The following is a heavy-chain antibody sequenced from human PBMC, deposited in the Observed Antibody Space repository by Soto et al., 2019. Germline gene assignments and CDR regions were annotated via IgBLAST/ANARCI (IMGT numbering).Heavy chain of an antibody. CDR2: ISYDGSNK. CDR1: GFTFSSYG. Sequence: VQLVDSGGGVVQPGRSLRLSCAASGFTFSSYGMHWVRQAPGKGLEWVAVISYDGSNKYYADSVKGRFTISRDNSKNTLYLQMNSLRAEDTAVYYCAKDGPYDYIWGSAIDYWGQGTLVTVSS. J-gene: IGHJ4*02. D-gene: IGHD3-16*01. CDR3: AKDGPYDYIWGSAIDY. V-gene: IGHV3-30*18.